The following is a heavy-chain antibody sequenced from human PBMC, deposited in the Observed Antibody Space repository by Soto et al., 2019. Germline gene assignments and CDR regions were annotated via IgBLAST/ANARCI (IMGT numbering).Heavy chain of an antibody. CDR3: ARDGSDTWNYYYGLDV. CDR2: ISYDGSNK. D-gene: IGHD3-10*01. CDR1: GFIFSSCA. J-gene: IGHJ6*02. V-gene: IGHV3-30-3*01. Sequence: QVQLVESGGGVVQPGRSLRLSCAASGFIFSSCAMHWVRQAPGKGLEWVAVISYDGSNKQYTDPVKGRFTISRDNSKNTLYMQMNSLRVDDTAVYYCARDGSDTWNYYYGLDVWGQGTTVTVSS.